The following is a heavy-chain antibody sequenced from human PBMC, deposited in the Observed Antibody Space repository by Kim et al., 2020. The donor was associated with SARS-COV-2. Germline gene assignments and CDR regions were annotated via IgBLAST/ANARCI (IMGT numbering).Heavy chain of an antibody. CDR1: GGSISSYY. V-gene: IGHV4-59*01. CDR3: ARTYYDFWSGYLQGYYFDY. D-gene: IGHD3-3*01. CDR2: IYYSGST. Sequence: SETLSLTCTVSGGSISSYYWSWIRQPPGKGLEWIGYIYYSGSTNYNPSLKSRVTISVDTSKNQFSLKLSSVTAADTAVYYCARTYYDFWSGYLQGYYFDYWGQGTLVTVSS. J-gene: IGHJ4*02.